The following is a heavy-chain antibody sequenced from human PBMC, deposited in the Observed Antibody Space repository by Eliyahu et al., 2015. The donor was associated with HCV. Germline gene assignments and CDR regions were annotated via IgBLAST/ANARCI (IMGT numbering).Heavy chain of an antibody. D-gene: IGHD6-19*01. V-gene: IGHV3-23*01. CDR3: AKRTTPVGSSGWYDY. J-gene: IGHJ4*02. Sequence: DSVKGRFTISRDNSKNTLFLEMNSLRAEDTAVYYCAKRTTPVGSSGWYDYGGPGTLVTVSS.